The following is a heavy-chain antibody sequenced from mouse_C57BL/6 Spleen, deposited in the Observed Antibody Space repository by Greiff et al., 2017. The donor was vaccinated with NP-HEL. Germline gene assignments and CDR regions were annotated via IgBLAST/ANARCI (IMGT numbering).Heavy chain of an antibody. J-gene: IGHJ4*01. Sequence: VKLQESGPELVKPGASVKISCKASGYAFSSSWMNWVKQRPGKGLEWIGRLYPGDGDTNYNGKFKGKATLTADKSSSTAYMQRSSLTSEDSAVYFCARSGDYDGDDYWGQGTSVTVSS. V-gene: IGHV1-82*01. CDR1: GYAFSSSW. CDR3: ARSGDYDGDDY. CDR2: LYPGDGDT. D-gene: IGHD2-4*01.